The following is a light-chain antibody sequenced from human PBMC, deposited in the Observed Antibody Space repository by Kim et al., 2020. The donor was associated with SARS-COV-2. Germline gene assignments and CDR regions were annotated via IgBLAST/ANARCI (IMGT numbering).Light chain of an antibody. Sequence: TLSASVGDTVTITGRASQSITSGLAWYQQKPGKAPKLLIYAVSNLDSGVPSRFSGSGSGTQFTLTISSLQPDDFATYYCQQHNGYFGGGTKVDIK. CDR2: AVS. J-gene: IGKJ4*01. CDR1: QSITSG. V-gene: IGKV1-5*01. CDR3: QQHNGY.